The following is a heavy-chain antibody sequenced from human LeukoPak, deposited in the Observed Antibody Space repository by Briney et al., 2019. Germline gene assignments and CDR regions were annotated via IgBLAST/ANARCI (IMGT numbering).Heavy chain of an antibody. V-gene: IGHV1-69*13. Sequence: SVKVSCKASGGTFSSYAISWVRQAPGQGLEWMGGIIPIFGTANYAQKFQGGVTITADESTSTAYMELSSLRSEDTAVYYCAREGSEPGYYYYMDVWGKGTTVTISS. CDR2: IIPIFGTA. CDR3: AREGSEPGYYYYMDV. CDR1: GGTFSSYA. J-gene: IGHJ6*03.